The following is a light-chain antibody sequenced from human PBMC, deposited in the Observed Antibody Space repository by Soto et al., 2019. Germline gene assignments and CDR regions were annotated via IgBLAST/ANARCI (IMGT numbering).Light chain of an antibody. CDR3: QQYTNWPLI. V-gene: IGKV3-15*01. CDR1: QSVSSD. CDR2: GAY. Sequence: EIVMTQSPATLSVSPGERVTLSCRASQSVSSDLAWYQQKPGQSPRLLIYGAYTRATGITARFSGSGSGTEFTLTISSLQSADFAVYYCQQYTNWPLIVGPGTRLEIK. J-gene: IGKJ5*01.